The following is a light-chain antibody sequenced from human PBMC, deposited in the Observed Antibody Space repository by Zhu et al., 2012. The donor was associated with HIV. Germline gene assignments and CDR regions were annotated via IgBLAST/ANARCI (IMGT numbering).Light chain of an antibody. J-gene: IGKJ4*01. CDR2: DAS. CDR1: QSIGSY. V-gene: IGKV3-11*01. CDR3: QQYGSSPHT. Sequence: IVLTQSPPTLSLSPGERATLSCRASQSIGSYLAWYQQKPGQAPRLLMYDASNTAPGISARFSGSGSGTDFTLTISRLKPEDFAVYYCQQYGSSPHTFGGGTKVEIK.